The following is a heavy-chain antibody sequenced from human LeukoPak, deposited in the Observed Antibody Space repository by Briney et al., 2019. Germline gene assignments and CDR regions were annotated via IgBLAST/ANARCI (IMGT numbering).Heavy chain of an antibody. J-gene: IGHJ6*02. CDR1: GFTFSSYW. Sequence: GGSLRLSCAASGFTFSSYWMSWVRQAPGKGLEWVANIEQDGSEKYYVDSVKGRFTISRDNAKNSLYLQMNSLRAEDTAVYYCARDPARYYDSSGDDSYYYYYGMDVWGQGTTVTVSS. D-gene: IGHD3-22*01. CDR2: IEQDGSEK. V-gene: IGHV3-7*01. CDR3: ARDPARYYDSSGDDSYYYYYGMDV.